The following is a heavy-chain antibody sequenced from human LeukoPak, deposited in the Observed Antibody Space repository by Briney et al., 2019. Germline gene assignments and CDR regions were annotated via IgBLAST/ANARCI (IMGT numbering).Heavy chain of an antibody. CDR3: ARWYYGMDV. CDR1: GFTFMTYS. V-gene: IGHV3-48*02. CDR2: ISSGSSTI. J-gene: IGHJ6*02. Sequence: PGGSLRLSCAASGFTFMTYSMSWVCQAPGEGLEWVSYISSGSSTIYYADSVKGRFTISRDNAKNSLYMQMNSLRDDDTAVYYCARWYYGMDVWGQGTTVTVSS.